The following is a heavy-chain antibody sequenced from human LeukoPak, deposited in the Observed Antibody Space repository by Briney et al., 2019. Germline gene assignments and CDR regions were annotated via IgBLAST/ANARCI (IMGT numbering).Heavy chain of an antibody. Sequence: GGSLRLSCAASGFTFSVYGMSWVRQAPGKGLEWVSHISSGRSVMNYADSVKGRFTISRDNGKNSVYLQMNSLRDEDTAVYYCAGGVYGYNAFDYWGQGALVSVSS. J-gene: IGHJ4*02. CDR1: GFTFSVYG. CDR3: AGGVYGYNAFDY. CDR2: ISSGRSVM. D-gene: IGHD5/OR15-5a*01. V-gene: IGHV3-48*02.